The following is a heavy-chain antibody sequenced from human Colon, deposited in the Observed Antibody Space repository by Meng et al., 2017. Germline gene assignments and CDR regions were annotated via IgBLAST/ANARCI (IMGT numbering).Heavy chain of an antibody. CDR1: GGSISSGDYY. CDR2: IYYSGST. J-gene: IGHJ5*02. CDR3: ARDRKHYGERGWFDP. D-gene: IGHD4-17*01. Sequence: QVRLQDAGPGLVQPSQTLSLPCTVSGGSISSGDYYWSWIRQPPGKGLEWIGYIYYSGSTYSNASLKSRVTISIDRSKNQFSLKLSSVTAADTAVYYCARDRKHYGERGWFDPWGQGTLVTVSS. V-gene: IGHV4-30-4*01.